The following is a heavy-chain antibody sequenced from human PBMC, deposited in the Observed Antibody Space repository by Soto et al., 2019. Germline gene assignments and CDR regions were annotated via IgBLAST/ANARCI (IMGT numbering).Heavy chain of an antibody. D-gene: IGHD3-10*01. V-gene: IGHV3-11*01. CDR3: AGDPYYYGSAF. Sequence: QVQLVESGGGLVEPGGSLRLSCTASGFRFSDHSMTWIRQAPGKGLEWVSKSSSSGTTMYYADSVKGRFTVSRDNAKNSLYLEMNSLRAEDTAVYYCAGDPYYYGSAFWGQGTLVTVSS. CDR1: GFRFSDHS. J-gene: IGHJ4*02. CDR2: SSSSGTTM.